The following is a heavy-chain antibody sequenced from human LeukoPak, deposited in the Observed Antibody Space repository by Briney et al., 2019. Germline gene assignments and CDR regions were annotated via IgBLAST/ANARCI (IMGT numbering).Heavy chain of an antibody. V-gene: IGHV4-4*07. CDR3: AKEHYYGPDKD. Sequence: PSETLSLTCTVSGGSISSYYWSWIRQPAGTALEWIGRIYPSGSTDYNPSLKSRVTISLDTSKNQFSLRLSSVNAADTAVYYCAKEHYYGPDKDWGQGTLVTVSS. CDR2: IYPSGST. J-gene: IGHJ4*02. CDR1: GGSISSYY. D-gene: IGHD3-10*01.